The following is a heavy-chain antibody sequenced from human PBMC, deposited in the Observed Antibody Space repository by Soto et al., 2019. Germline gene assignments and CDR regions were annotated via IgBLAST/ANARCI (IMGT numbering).Heavy chain of an antibody. CDR1: GYTFTSYA. J-gene: IGHJ6*02. D-gene: IGHD2-2*01. V-gene: IGHV1-3*01. CDR2: INAGIGNT. CDR3: ARDSAEYCNSTSCYCYYYGMEV. Sequence: ASVKVSGKASGYTFTSYAMHCVRQAPGQRLEWMGWINAGIGNTKYSQKFQGRVTITRDTSASTAYMELSSLRSEDTAVYYCARDSAEYCNSTSCYCYYYGMEVWGQGITAT.